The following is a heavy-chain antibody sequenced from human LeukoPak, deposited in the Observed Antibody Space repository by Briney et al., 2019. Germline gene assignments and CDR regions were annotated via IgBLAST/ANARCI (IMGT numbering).Heavy chain of an antibody. V-gene: IGHV3-23*01. CDR3: AGDKTTGGWYEFDY. CDR2: ISGRGGSK. D-gene: IGHD6-19*01. J-gene: IGHJ4*02. Sequence: GGSLRLSCAVSGLTFNNYAMSWVRQAPGKGLEWVSGISGRGGSKYYADSVKGRFTISRDNSKNTLSLQMNSLRAEDTAVYYCAGDKTTGGWYEFDYWGQGTLVTVSS. CDR1: GLTFNNYA.